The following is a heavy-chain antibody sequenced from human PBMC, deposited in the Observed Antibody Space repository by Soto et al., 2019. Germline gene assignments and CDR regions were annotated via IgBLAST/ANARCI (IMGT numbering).Heavy chain of an antibody. J-gene: IGHJ4*02. Sequence: ASVKVSCKASGYTFTSYDINWVRQATGQGLEWMGWINPNSGGTNYAQKFQGWVTMTRDTSISTAYMELSRLRSDDTAVYYCARDRGSGWEGYFDYWGQGTLVTVSS. D-gene: IGHD6-19*01. V-gene: IGHV1-2*04. CDR3: ARDRGSGWEGYFDY. CDR1: GYTFTSYD. CDR2: INPNSGGT.